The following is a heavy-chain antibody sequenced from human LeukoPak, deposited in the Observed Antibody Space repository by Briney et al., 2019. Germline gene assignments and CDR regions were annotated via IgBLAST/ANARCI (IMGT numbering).Heavy chain of an antibody. D-gene: IGHD3-9*01. CDR1: GGSFSGNY. J-gene: IGHJ3*02. Sequence: SETLSLTCAVYGGSFSGNYWSWIRQPPGKELEWIREINHSGSTNYDPSLKSRVTISVDTSKNQFSLKLSSVTAADTAVYSCARGVLRYFDSLLAHAFDIWGQGTMVTVSS. V-gene: IGHV4-34*01. CDR3: ARGVLRYFDSLLAHAFDI. CDR2: INHSGST.